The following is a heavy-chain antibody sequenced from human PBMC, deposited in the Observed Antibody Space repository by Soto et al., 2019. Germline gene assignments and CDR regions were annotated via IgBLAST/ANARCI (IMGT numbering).Heavy chain of an antibody. CDR3: TTVRSWSPLDGMDV. J-gene: IGHJ6*02. CDR2: IKSKTDGGTT. CDR1: GFTFSNAW. Sequence: VQLVESGGGVVQPGRSLRLSCAASGFTFSNAWMSWVRQAPGKGLEWVGRIKSKTDGGTTDYAAPVKGRFTISRDDSKNTLYLQMNSLKTEDTAVYYCTTVRSWSPLDGMDVWGQGTTVTVSS. V-gene: IGHV3-15*01. D-gene: IGHD6-13*01.